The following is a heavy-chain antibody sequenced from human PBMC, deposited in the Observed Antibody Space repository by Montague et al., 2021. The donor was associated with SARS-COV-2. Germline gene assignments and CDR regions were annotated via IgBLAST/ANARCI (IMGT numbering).Heavy chain of an antibody. CDR2: IYYSGNT. V-gene: IGHV4-39*01. CDR1: GGSIGTSSYY. J-gene: IGHJ4*02. D-gene: IGHD5-12*01. Sequence: SETLSLTCTVSGGSIGTSSYYWGWTRQPPGKGPEWIGSIYYSGNTYYNPSLKSRVSISGDTSKNQFSLKLSSVTAADTAVYYCARGDIGAPGPPFDSWGQGTLVTVSS. CDR3: ARGDIGAPGPPFDS.